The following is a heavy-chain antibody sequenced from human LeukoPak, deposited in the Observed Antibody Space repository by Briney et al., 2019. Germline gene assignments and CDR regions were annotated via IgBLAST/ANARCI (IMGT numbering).Heavy chain of an antibody. J-gene: IGHJ4*02. CDR1: GGSISSSSYY. CDR2: IYYSGST. D-gene: IGHD3-22*01. Sequence: SETLSLTCTVSGGSISSSSYYWGWIRQPPGKGLEWIGSIYYSGSTYYNPSLKSRVTISVDRSKNQFSLKLSSVTAADTAVYYCARSRSTYYYDSSGYTDYWGQGTLVTVSS. CDR3: ARSRSTYYYDSSGYTDY. V-gene: IGHV4-39*07.